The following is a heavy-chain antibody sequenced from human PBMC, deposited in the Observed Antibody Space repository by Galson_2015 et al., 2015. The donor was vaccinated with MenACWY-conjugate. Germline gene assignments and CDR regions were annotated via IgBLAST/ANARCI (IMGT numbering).Heavy chain of an antibody. CDR3: ATHYGSRNVDY. CDR1: GLTLSDFA. CDR2: IRYDGSYE. Sequence: GSLRLSCAASGLTLSDFAMHWVRQAPGKGLEWVSFIRYDGSYEQYADSVKGRFTILRDNSKDMLYLLMNRLRVEDTAVYYCATHYGSRNVDYWGQGTLVTVSS. D-gene: IGHD3-10*01. V-gene: IGHV3-30*02. J-gene: IGHJ4*02.